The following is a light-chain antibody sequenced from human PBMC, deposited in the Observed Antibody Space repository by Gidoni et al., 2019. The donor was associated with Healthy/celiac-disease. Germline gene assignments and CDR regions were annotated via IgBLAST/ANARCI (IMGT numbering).Light chain of an antibody. CDR2: AAS. CDR1: QSISSY. V-gene: IGKV1-39*01. Sequence: DIQMTQSPSSLSASVGDRVTITCRASQSISSYLNWYQQKPGKAPKLLIYAASSLQSGVPSRFSGSGSGTDLTLTISSLQPEDFATYYCQQSYSTPYSFXQXTKLXIK. J-gene: IGKJ2*03. CDR3: QQSYSTPYS.